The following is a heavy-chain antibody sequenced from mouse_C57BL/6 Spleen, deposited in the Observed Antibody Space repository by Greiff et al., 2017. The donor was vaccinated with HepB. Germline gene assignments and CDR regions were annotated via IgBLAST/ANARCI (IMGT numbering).Heavy chain of an antibody. D-gene: IGHD1-1*01. CDR2: IWRGGST. CDR1: GFSLTSYG. CDR3: AKNYYYGKGAWFAY. Sequence: VQLQQSGPGLVQPSQSLSITCTVSGFSLTSYGVHWVRQSPGKGLEWLGVIWRGGSTDYNAAFMSRLSITKDNSKSQVFFKMNSLQADDTAIYYCAKNYYYGKGAWFAYWGQGTLVTVSA. J-gene: IGHJ3*01. V-gene: IGHV2-5*01.